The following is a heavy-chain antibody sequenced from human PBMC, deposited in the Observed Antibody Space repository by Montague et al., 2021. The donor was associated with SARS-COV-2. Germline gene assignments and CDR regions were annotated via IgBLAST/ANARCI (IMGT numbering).Heavy chain of an antibody. J-gene: IGHJ4*02. Sequence: SETLSLTCAVYVGSFSGHYWSWIRQPPGKGLEWIGEINHGGSTNYNPSLRSRVTISVDTSKNQFSLKLTSMTAADTAVYYCARIGDGHNKPRGYWGQGTRVTVSS. CDR1: VGSFSGHY. CDR3: ARIGDGHNKPRGY. V-gene: IGHV4-34*01. CDR2: INHGGST. D-gene: IGHD5-24*01.